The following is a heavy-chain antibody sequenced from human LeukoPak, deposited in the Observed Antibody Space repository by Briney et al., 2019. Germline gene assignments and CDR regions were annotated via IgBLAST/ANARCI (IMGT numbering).Heavy chain of an antibody. CDR1: GYTFTSYG. Sequence: ASAKVSCKASGYTFTSYGISWVRQAPGQGLEWMGWISAYNGNTNYAQKLQGRVTMTTDTSTRTAYMELRSLRSDDTAVYYCAREGYYYDSSEIGHWGQGTLVTVSS. V-gene: IGHV1-18*01. J-gene: IGHJ4*02. CDR2: ISAYNGNT. CDR3: AREGYYYDSSEIGH. D-gene: IGHD3-22*01.